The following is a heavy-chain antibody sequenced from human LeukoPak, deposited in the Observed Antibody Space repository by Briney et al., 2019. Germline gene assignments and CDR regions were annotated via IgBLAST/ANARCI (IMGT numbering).Heavy chain of an antibody. CDR1: GFTFSSYA. D-gene: IGHD2-15*01. Sequence: PGGSLRLSCAASGFTFSSYAMSWVRQAPGKGLEWVSAISGSGGSTYYADSVKGRFTISRGNSKNTLYLQMNSLRAEDTAVYYCARRLPIHESYDYWGQGTLVTVSS. CDR3: ARRLPIHESYDY. V-gene: IGHV3-23*01. CDR2: ISGSGGST. J-gene: IGHJ4*02.